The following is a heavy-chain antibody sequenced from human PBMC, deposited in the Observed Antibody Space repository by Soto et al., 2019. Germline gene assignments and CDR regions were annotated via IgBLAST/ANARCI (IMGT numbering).Heavy chain of an antibody. Sequence: GGSLRLSCAASGFTFSSYWMHWVRQAPGKGLVWVPRINSDGSSTSYADSVKGRFTISRDNAKNTLYLQMNSLRAEDTAVYYCARVASGWLVESVSYYYYMDVWGKGTTVTVSS. D-gene: IGHD6-19*01. J-gene: IGHJ6*03. V-gene: IGHV3-74*01. CDR1: GFTFSSYW. CDR3: ARVASGWLVESVSYYYYMDV. CDR2: INSDGSST.